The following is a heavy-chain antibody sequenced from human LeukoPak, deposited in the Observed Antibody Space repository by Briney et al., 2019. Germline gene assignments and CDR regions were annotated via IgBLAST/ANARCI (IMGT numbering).Heavy chain of an antibody. J-gene: IGHJ4*02. CDR3: ARSQFDY. V-gene: IGHV3-74*01. Sequence: GSLRLSCGTSGFPFSSYWMLWVRQDPGKGLEWVSRISGDGSTTTYAASVKGRFTISRDNTENILYLEMNNLRVEDTAIYYCARSQFDYWGQGILVTVSS. CDR2: ISGDGSTT. CDR1: GFPFSSYW.